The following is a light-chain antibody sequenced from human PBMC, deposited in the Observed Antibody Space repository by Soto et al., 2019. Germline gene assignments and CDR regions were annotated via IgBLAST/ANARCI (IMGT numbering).Light chain of an antibody. CDR3: SSYTSSSNSYV. V-gene: IGLV2-14*01. CDR1: SSDVGGYNY. Sequence: QSALTQPASVSGSPGQSITISCTGTSSDVGGYNYVSWYQQHPGKAPKLMIYDVSNRPSGVSNRFSGSKSGNTASLTISGLQAEDEADYYCSSYTSSSNSYVFGTGTKVT. CDR2: DVS. J-gene: IGLJ1*01.